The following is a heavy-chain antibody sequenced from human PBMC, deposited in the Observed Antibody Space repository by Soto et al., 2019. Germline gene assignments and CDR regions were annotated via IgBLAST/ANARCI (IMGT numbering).Heavy chain of an antibody. D-gene: IGHD6-13*01. V-gene: IGHV3-53*04. CDR2: IYSGGST. Sequence: GGSLRLSCAASGFTVSSNYMSWVRQAPGKGLEWVSVIYSGGSTYYADSVKGRFTISRHNSKNKLYLQIHSLRVEDTAVYYCAGEFRYSTRDYYYYYMDVWGKGTTVTVSS. CDR3: AGEFRYSTRDYYYYYMDV. J-gene: IGHJ6*03. CDR1: GFTVSSNY.